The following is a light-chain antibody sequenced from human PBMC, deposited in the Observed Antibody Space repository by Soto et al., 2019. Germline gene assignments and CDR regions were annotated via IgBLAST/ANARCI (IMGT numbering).Light chain of an antibody. CDR3: QQYNTDSALT. V-gene: IGKV1-5*01. Sequence: DIQMTQSPSTLSASVGDRVTITCRAGQSISSWLAWYQQKLGRAPRLLIYDASSLESGVPSRFSGSGYGTEFTLSNSSLQPDDFATYYCQQYNTDSALTFGGGTNVEIK. CDR2: DAS. J-gene: IGKJ4*01. CDR1: QSISSW.